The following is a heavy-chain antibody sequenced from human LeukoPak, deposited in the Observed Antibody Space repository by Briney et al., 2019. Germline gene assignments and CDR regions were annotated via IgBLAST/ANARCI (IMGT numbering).Heavy chain of an antibody. D-gene: IGHD3-10*01. CDR3: SREALQGNYFDY. V-gene: IGHV1-46*01. J-gene: IGHJ4*02. CDR1: GYTFTSYY. Sequence: ASVNVSCKASGYTFTSYYMLWVRQAPGQGLEWMGIINPSGGSTTYAQKFQGRVTMTRDMSTSTVYMELSSLKSEDTAVYYCSREALQGNYFDYWGQGTLVTVSS. CDR2: INPSGGST.